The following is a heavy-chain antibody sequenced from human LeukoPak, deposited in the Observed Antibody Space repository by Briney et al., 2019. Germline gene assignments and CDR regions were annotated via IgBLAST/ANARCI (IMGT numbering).Heavy chain of an antibody. V-gene: IGHV4-39*07. CDR2: IHYSGST. CDR1: GGSISSSSYY. D-gene: IGHD4-11*01. CDR3: ARSEINDYMNY. J-gene: IGHJ4*02. Sequence: SETLSLTCIVSGGSISSSSYYWGWIRQPPGKGLEWIGSIHYSGSTYYNPSLKSRVTISVDTSKNQFSLKMTSVTAADTAFYFCARSEINDYMNYWGQGMPVTVSS.